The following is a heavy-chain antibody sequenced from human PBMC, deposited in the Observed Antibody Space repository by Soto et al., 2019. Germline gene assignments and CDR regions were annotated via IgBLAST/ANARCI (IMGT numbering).Heavy chain of an antibody. J-gene: IGHJ4*02. CDR1: GFTFGRYA. CDR3: AKASFDIEMASIWVYFDN. CDR2: ISATGAST. Sequence: VSLGLSCAASGFTFGRYAMGWVRQSPGKGLEWVSLISATGASTYYSDSVKGRFTISRDNSKNTLSLQMNTLRAEDTAMYHCAKASFDIEMASIWVYFDNRGQGTRVTVS. V-gene: IGHV3-23*01. D-gene: IGHD3-9*01.